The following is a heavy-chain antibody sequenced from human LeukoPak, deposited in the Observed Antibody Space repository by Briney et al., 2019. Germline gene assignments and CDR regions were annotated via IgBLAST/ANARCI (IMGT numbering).Heavy chain of an antibody. D-gene: IGHD1-26*01. CDR2: SNPSGGST. CDR1: GYTFTSYY. CDR3: ARKSGSYYLDN. J-gene: IGHJ4*02. Sequence: ASVKVSCKASGYTFTSYYMHWVRQAPGQGLEWMGISNPSGGSTGYAEKLQDRVTMTRDTSTSTVYMELSSLRSEDTAVCYCARKSGSYYLDNWGQGTLVTVSS. V-gene: IGHV1-46*04.